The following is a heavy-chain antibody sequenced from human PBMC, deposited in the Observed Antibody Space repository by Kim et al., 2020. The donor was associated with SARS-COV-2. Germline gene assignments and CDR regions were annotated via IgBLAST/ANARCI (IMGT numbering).Heavy chain of an antibody. CDR2: ISSSSSYI. CDR1: GFTFSSYS. D-gene: IGHD6-13*01. J-gene: IGHJ6*02. CDR3: ARDSQQLVHGYYYYYYGMDV. V-gene: IGHV3-21*03. Sequence: GGSLRLSCAASGFTFSSYSMNWVRQAPGKGLEWVSSISSSSSYIYYADSVKGRFTISRDNAKNSLYLQMNSLRAEDTAVYYCARDSQQLVHGYYYYYYGMDVWGQGTTVTVSS.